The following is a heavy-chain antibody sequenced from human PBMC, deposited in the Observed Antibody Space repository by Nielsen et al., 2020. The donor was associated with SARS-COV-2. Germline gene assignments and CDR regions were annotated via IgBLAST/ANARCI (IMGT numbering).Heavy chain of an antibody. Sequence: SLKISCAASGFTFDDYAMHWVRQAPGKGLEWVSGISWNSGSIGYADSVKGRFTISRDNAKNSLYLQMNSLRAEDTALYYCAKAHIVVATAIGSGAFDIWGQGTMVTVSS. V-gene: IGHV3-9*01. CDR3: AKAHIVVATAIGSGAFDI. J-gene: IGHJ3*02. CDR1: GFTFDDYA. CDR2: ISWNSGSI. D-gene: IGHD2-21*02.